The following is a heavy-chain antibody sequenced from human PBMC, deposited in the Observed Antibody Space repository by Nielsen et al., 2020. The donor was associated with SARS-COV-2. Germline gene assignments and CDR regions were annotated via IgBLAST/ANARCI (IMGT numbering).Heavy chain of an antibody. D-gene: IGHD3-22*01. CDR1: GFTFSSYA. Sequence: GGSLRLSCAASGFTFSSYAMHWVRQAPGKGLEWVAVISYDGSNKYYADSVKGRFTISRDNSKNTLYLQMNSLRAEDTAVYYCARDLASSGFYYYGMDVWGQGTTVTVSS. J-gene: IGHJ6*02. V-gene: IGHV3-30-3*01. CDR3: ARDLASSGFYYYGMDV. CDR2: ISYDGSNK.